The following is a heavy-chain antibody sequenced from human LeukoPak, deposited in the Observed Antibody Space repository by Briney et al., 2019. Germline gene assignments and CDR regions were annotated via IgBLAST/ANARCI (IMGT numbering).Heavy chain of an antibody. J-gene: IGHJ4*02. CDR3: ARERDEYSSSFDY. V-gene: IGHV3-21*01. CDR2: ISSSSSYI. Sequence: PGGSLRLSCAASGFTFSSYSMNWVRQAPGKGLEWVSSISSSSSYIYYADSVKGRFTIPRDIAKNSLYLQMNSLRAEDTAVYCCARERDEYSSSFDYWGQGTLVTVSS. D-gene: IGHD6-6*01. CDR1: GFTFSSYS.